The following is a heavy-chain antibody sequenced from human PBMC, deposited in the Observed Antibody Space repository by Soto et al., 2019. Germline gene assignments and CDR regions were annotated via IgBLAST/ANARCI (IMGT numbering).Heavy chain of an antibody. D-gene: IGHD2-15*01. Sequence: SETLSLTCTVSGISVSTSDYYWGWVRQPPGKGLDWIGNIYYSGSTFYNPSLRSRVTISVDTSKNQFSLRLNSVTAADTAVYFCAGFVVPASRNSDFDYWGQGTLVTVSS. V-gene: IGHV4-39*01. CDR2: IYYSGST. J-gene: IGHJ4*02. CDR1: GISVSTSDYY. CDR3: AGFVVPASRNSDFDY.